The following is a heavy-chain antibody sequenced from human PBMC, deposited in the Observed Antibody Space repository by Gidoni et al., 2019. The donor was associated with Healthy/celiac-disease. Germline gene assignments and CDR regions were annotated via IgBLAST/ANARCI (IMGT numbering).Heavy chain of an antibody. V-gene: IGHV4-34*01. CDR3: ARGDRYCSSTSCYRSGSYAFDI. Sequence: QVQLQQWGAGLLKPSATLSLTCAVYGGSFSGYYWSWIRQPPGKGLEWIGEINHSGSTNYNSSLKSRVTISVDTSKNQFSLKLSSVTAADTAVYYCARGDRYCSSTSCYRSGSYAFDIWGQGTMVTVSS. CDR1: GGSFSGYY. D-gene: IGHD2-2*01. J-gene: IGHJ3*02. CDR2: INHSGST.